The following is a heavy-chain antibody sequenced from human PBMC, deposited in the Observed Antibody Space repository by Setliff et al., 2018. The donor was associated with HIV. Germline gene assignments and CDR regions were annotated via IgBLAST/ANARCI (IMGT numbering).Heavy chain of an antibody. J-gene: IGHJ3*02. CDR2: INQDGGTK. CDR3: ARLPNPKERSYWRLPFDI. D-gene: IGHD1-26*01. CDR1: QFTFRNYW. Sequence: GGSLRLSCAASQFTFRNYWMSWVRQAPGKGLEWVADINQDGGTKYYVDSVKGRFNISRDNAKNSLSLQMNSLRPEDSAVYYCARLPNPKERSYWRLPFDIWGQGATVTVSS. V-gene: IGHV3-7*03.